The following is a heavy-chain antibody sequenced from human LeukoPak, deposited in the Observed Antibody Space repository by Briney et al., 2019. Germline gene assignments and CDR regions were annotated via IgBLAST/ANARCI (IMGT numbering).Heavy chain of an antibody. CDR2: IIPIFGTA. Sequence: ASVKVSCKASGGTFSNYAISWVRQDPGQGLEWMGAIIPIFGTANYAQKFQGRVTITADESTSTAYMELSSLRSEDTAVYYCARILSSSWYEYFHHWGQGTLVTVSS. CDR1: GGTFSNYA. D-gene: IGHD6-19*01. CDR3: ARILSSSWYEYFHH. J-gene: IGHJ1*01. V-gene: IGHV1-69*13.